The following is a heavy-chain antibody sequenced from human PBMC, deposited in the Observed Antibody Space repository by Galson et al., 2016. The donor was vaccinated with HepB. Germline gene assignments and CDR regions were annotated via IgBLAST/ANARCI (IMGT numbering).Heavy chain of an antibody. CDR3: AKGSGRAGYNCVPIES. CDR2: ISGSGGVT. V-gene: IGHV3-23*01. Sequence: SLRLSCAPSGFTFRNYAMSWVRQXPGKGLEWVASISGSGGVTYIADSVEGRFTISRDNSKNTVDIQTHSLKVEDTAVYFCAKGSGRAGYNCVPIESWGQGTLVPVXX. CDR1: GFTFRNYA. D-gene: IGHD1-20*01. J-gene: IGHJ4*02.